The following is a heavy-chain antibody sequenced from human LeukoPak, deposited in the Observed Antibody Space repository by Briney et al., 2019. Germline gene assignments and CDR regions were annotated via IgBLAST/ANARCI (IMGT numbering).Heavy chain of an antibody. CDR1: GYTFTGYY. Sequence: ASVKVSCKASGYTFTGYYMHWVRQAPGQGLEWMGWTNPNSGGTNYAQKFQGRVTMTRDTSISTAYMELSRLRSDDTAVYYCARESGSSWRFDPWGQGTLVTVSS. V-gene: IGHV1-2*02. CDR2: TNPNSGGT. J-gene: IGHJ5*02. CDR3: ARESGSSWRFDP. D-gene: IGHD6-13*01.